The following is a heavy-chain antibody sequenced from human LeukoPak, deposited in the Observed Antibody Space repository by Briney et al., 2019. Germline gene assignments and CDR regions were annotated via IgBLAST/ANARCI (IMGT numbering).Heavy chain of an antibody. CDR3: ARDLPFED. Sequence: ASVKVSCKASGYTFTAYYLHWVRQAPGQGLEWMGRIHPSSGATNYAQRFQGRVTLTRDTSINTAYMELSRLTSDDTAVYYCARDLPFEDWGQGTLVTVSS. V-gene: IGHV1-2*06. CDR2: IHPSSGAT. D-gene: IGHD2/OR15-2a*01. J-gene: IGHJ4*02. CDR1: GYTFTAYY.